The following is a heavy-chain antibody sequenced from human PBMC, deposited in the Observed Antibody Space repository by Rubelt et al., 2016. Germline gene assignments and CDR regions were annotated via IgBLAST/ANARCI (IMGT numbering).Heavy chain of an antibody. V-gene: IGHV3-21*01. D-gene: IGHD3-16*01. CDR2: ISSSSYI. CDR1: GFTFSSYS. Sequence: EVQLVESGGGLVKPGGSLRPSCAASGFTFSSYSMNWVRQAPGKGLEWVSSISSSSYIYYADSVKGRFTISRDNAKNSLYLQMNSLRAEDTAVYYCANGKYVGGFDPWGQGTLVTVSS. CDR3: ANGKYVGGFDP. J-gene: IGHJ5*02.